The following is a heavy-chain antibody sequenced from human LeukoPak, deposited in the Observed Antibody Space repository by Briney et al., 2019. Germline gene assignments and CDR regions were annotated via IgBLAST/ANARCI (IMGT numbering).Heavy chain of an antibody. CDR2: IYPGDSDT. D-gene: IGHD5-12*01. Sequence: GESLKISCKGSGYSFTSYWIGWVRQMPGKGLEWMGIIYPGDSDTRYSPSFQGQVTISADKSISTAYLQWSSLKASDTAMYYRARHLLSFGVGYDLDYWGQGTLVTVSS. V-gene: IGHV5-51*01. J-gene: IGHJ4*02. CDR1: GYSFTSYW. CDR3: ARHLLSFGVGYDLDY.